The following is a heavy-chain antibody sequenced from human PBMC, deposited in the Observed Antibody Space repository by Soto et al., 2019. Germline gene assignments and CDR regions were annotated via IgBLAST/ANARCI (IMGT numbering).Heavy chain of an antibody. Sequence: EVQLGESGGGLVKPGGSLRLSCAASGFTFSSYSMNWVRQAPGKGLAWVSSISSSSFSINYADSVKGRFSISRDNAQNSLHLQTNNLRAEDTAVYYCAGNESSNIDGMDVWGHGTTVTVSS. V-gene: IGHV3-21*01. D-gene: IGHD6-6*01. CDR3: AGNESSNIDGMDV. CDR2: ISSSSFSI. J-gene: IGHJ6*02. CDR1: GFTFSSYS.